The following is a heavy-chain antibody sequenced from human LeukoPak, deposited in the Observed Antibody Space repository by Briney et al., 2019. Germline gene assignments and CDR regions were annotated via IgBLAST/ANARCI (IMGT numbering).Heavy chain of an antibody. Sequence: SETLSLTCTVSGGSISSYYWSWIRQPPGKGLEWIGYIYYSGSTNYNPSLKSRVTISVDTSKNQLSLKLSSVTAADTAVYYCARTLRYSGYDNYYYYYMDVWGKGTTVTVSS. D-gene: IGHD5-12*01. CDR1: GGSISSYY. CDR3: ARTLRYSGYDNYYYYYMDV. J-gene: IGHJ6*03. V-gene: IGHV4-59*01. CDR2: IYYSGST.